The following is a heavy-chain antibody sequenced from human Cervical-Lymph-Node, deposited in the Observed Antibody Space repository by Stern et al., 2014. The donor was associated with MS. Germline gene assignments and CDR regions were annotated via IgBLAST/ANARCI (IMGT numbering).Heavy chain of an antibody. V-gene: IGHV4-61*02. J-gene: IGHJ3*02. CDR3: ARRAVTDAFDI. D-gene: IGHD6-19*01. CDR1: GGSISSGSYY. CDR2: IYTSGST. Sequence: QVQLQESGPGLVKPSQTLSLTCTVSGGSISSGSYYWSWIRQPAGKGLEWIGRIYTSGSTNYNPSLKSRVTISVATSKNQFSLKLTSVTAADTAVYYCARRAVTDAFDIWGQGTMVTVSS.